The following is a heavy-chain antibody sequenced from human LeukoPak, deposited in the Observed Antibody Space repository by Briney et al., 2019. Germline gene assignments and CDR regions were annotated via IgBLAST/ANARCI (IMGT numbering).Heavy chain of an antibody. D-gene: IGHD2-2*01. Sequence: PGGSLRLSCTASGSTFSNYAMHWVRQAPGKGLEWVAVISYGGHNKYYADSVKGRLTISRDNSKNTLFLEMNSLRAEDTAVYYCAKDLQYCSSSSCYFTPIMDVWGQGTTVTVSS. J-gene: IGHJ6*02. CDR3: AKDLQYCSSSSCYFTPIMDV. CDR2: ISYGGHNK. CDR1: GSTFSNYA. V-gene: IGHV3-30-3*01.